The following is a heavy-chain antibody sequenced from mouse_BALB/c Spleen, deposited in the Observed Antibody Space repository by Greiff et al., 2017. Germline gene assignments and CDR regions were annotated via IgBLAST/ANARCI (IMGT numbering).Heavy chain of an antibody. J-gene: IGHJ3*01. V-gene: IGHV2-6-7*01. CDR1: GFSLTGYG. D-gene: IGHD2-4*01. CDR3: ARDYYDYDDGAWFAY. Sequence: QVQLKESGPGLVAPSQSLSITCTVSGFSLTGYGVNWVRQPPGKGLEWLGMIWGDGSTDYNSALKSRLSISKDNSKSQVFLKMNSLQTDDTARYYCARDYYDYDDGAWFAYWGQGTLVTVSA. CDR2: IWGDGST.